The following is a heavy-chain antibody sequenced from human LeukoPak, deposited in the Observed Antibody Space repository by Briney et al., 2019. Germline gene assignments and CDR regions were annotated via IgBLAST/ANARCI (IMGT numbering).Heavy chain of an antibody. CDR2: INSDGSSR. V-gene: IGHV3-74*01. J-gene: IGHJ3*02. CDR3: ARVPKGRVAATGDDAFDI. CDR1: GFIFNNYW. D-gene: IGHD2-15*01. Sequence: GGPLRLSCAASGFIFNNYWMHWVRQAPGKGLVWVSRINSDGSSRNYADSVKGRFTISRDNAKNLLYLQMNSLRAEDTAVYYCARVPKGRVAATGDDAFDIWGQGTMVTVSS.